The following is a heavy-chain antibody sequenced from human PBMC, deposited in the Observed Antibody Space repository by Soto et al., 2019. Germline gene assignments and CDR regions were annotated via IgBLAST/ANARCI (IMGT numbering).Heavy chain of an antibody. D-gene: IGHD6-19*01. CDR3: AKERGIAVAGLDN. CDR2: ISGSGGST. V-gene: IGHV3-23*01. J-gene: IGHJ4*02. Sequence: EVQLLESGGGLVQPGGSLRLSCAASGFTFSSYAMSWVRQAPGKGLEWVSAISGSGGSTYYADSVKGRLTISRDNSENTLYLQVNSLRAEDPAVYYCAKERGIAVAGLDNWGRGTLVTVSS. CDR1: GFTFSSYA.